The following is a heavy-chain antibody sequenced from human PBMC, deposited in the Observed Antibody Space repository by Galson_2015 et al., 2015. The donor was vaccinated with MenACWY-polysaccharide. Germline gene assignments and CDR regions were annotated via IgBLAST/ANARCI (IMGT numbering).Heavy chain of an antibody. V-gene: IGHV3-21*01. CDR2: ISSSGSHI. CDR3: SRKGSCGYYQLDY. D-gene: IGHD3-22*01. J-gene: IGHJ4*02. Sequence: SLRLSCAASGFTFSSNCMNWVRQAPGKGLEWVSSISSSGSHIYYAVSMKGRFTISRDTAKNSLYLQMNSLRAEDAAVYYCSRKGSCGYYQLDYWGQGTLVTVSS. CDR1: GFTFSSNC.